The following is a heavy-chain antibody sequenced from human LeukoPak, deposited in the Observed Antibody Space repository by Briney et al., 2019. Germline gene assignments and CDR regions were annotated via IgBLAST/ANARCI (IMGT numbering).Heavy chain of an antibody. V-gene: IGHV4-59*01. D-gene: IGHD5-12*01. CDR1: GGSISSYY. CDR3: ATTESGYDLLFDY. J-gene: IGHJ4*02. CDR2: IYYSGST. Sequence: SETLSLTCTVSGGSISSYYCSWIRQPPGKGLEWIGYIYYSGSTNYNPSLKSRVTISVDTSKNQFSLKLSSVTAADTAVYYCATTESGYDLLFDYWGQGTLVTVSS.